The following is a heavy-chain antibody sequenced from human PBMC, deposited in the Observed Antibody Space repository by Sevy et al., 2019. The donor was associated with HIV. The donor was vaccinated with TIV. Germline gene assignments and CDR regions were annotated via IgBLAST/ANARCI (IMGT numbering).Heavy chain of an antibody. J-gene: IGHJ4*02. CDR2: IYYDGHI. V-gene: IGHV4-59*08. CDR1: GGSITSLY. Sequence: SETLSLTCTVSGGSITSLYWNWIRQPPGKGLEWIANIYYDGHINYNPTLKSRVTLSLDTSKNQFSLRLGSVTAADTAMYYCAGENAWGRGYSWGQGTLVTVSS. CDR3: AGENAWGRGYS. D-gene: IGHD1-26*01.